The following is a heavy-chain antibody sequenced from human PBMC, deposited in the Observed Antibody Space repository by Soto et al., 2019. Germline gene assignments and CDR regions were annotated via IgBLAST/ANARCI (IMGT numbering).Heavy chain of an antibody. V-gene: IGHV4-59*01. D-gene: IGHD3-10*01. CDR1: GGSISSYY. Sequence: QVQLQESGPGLMKPSETLSLTCTVSGGSISSYYWSWIRQPPGKGLEWIGYIYYSGSTYYNPALKSRVTMSVDTSRNQLLLQLNSVTAADTAVYYCARESAGSHKNNWFEPWGQGTLVTVSS. J-gene: IGHJ5*02. CDR3: ARESAGSHKNNWFEP. CDR2: IYYSGST.